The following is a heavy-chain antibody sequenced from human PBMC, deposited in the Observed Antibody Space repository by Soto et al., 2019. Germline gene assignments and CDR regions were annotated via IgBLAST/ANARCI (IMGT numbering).Heavy chain of an antibody. V-gene: IGHV1-18*01. D-gene: IGHD2-21*02. CDR1: GYTFTNYG. CDR2: FNPKNGNT. CDR3: ARVNFCDPFDS. J-gene: IGHJ4*02. Sequence: APVKVSCKASGYTFTNYGINWLRQARGQGIEGMGWFNPKNGNTNYAQTFESRLTLTTDTSTSTAFIELSNLRSDDTAFYYCARVNFCDPFDSWGQGTLVTVST.